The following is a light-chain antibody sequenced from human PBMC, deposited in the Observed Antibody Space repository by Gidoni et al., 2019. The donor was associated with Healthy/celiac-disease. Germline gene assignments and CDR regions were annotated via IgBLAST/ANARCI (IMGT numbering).Light chain of an antibody. CDR3: AAWDDSLNGLV. J-gene: IGLJ2*01. V-gene: IGLV1-44*01. Sequence: QSVLTQPPSASGTPGQRVTISCSGSRSHIGSNTVNWYQQLPGTAPKLLIYSNNQRPSRVPDRFSCSKSGTSASLAISGLQSEDEADYYCAAWDDSLNGLVFGGGTKLTVL. CDR1: RSHIGSNT. CDR2: SNN.